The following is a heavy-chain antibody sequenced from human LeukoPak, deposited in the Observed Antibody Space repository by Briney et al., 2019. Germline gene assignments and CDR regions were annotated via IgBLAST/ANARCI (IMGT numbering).Heavy chain of an antibody. Sequence: SETLSLTCTVSGASISSGGYYWSWIRQHPGKGLEWIGYIYYSGSTYYNPSLKSRLIISADTSKNHFSLKLTSVTAADTAVYYCARMPHPNMYYSGSGSYYSVIDAFDIWGQGTMVTVSS. CDR1: GASISSGGYY. CDR3: ARMPHPNMYYSGSGSYYSVIDAFDI. J-gene: IGHJ3*02. CDR2: IYYSGST. V-gene: IGHV4-31*03. D-gene: IGHD3-10*01.